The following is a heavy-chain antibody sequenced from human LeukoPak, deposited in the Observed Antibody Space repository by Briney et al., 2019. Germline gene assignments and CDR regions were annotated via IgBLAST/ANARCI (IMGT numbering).Heavy chain of an antibody. V-gene: IGHV3-33*01. D-gene: IGHD3-22*01. CDR3: ARARNNYDSSGYSALDY. Sequence: GGSLRLSCAASDFTFRSYGMHGVRQAPGKGLQWVASLWYDGTNKYHADSVKGRFTISRDNSQSTLYLQMNSLRAEDTAVYYCARARNNYDSSGYSALDYWGQGTLVTVSS. CDR2: LWYDGTNK. CDR1: DFTFRSYG. J-gene: IGHJ4*02.